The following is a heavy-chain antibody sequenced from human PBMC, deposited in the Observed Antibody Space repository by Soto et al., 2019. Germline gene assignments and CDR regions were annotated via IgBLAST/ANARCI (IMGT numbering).Heavy chain of an antibody. D-gene: IGHD1-26*01. V-gene: IGHV3-23*01. CDR2: ISGSGGST. CDR3: ARRGSGRSYDY. CDR1: GFTFSSYA. Sequence: EVQLLESGGGLVQPGGSLRLSCAASGFTFSSYAMRWVRQAPVKGLEWVSAISGSGGSTYYADSVKGRFTISRDNSKNTRYLPMNSLRAEDTAVYYCARRGSGRSYDYWGQGTLVTVSS. J-gene: IGHJ4*02.